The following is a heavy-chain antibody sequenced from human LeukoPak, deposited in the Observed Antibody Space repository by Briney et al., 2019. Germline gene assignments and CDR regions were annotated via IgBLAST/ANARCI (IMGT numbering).Heavy chain of an antibody. V-gene: IGHV4-39*01. CDR1: GVSISSSNSY. CDR2: IYYSGNT. D-gene: IGHD3/OR15-3a*01. Sequence: SETLSLTCTVSGVSISSSNSYWGWTRQPPGKGLEWIGSIYYSGNTYYDASLKSQVSISIDTSKNQFSLRLTSVTAADTAVYYCARQTGSGLFILPGGQGTLVTVSS. CDR3: ARQTGSGLFILP. J-gene: IGHJ4*02.